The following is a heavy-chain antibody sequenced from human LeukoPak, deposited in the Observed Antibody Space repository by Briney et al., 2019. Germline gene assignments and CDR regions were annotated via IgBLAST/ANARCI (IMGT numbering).Heavy chain of an antibody. CDR1: GGSVSSGSYY. CDR3: AREGSLNDY. J-gene: IGHJ4*02. V-gene: IGHV4-61*01. Sequence: SETLPLTCTVSGGSVSSGSYYWSWIRQPPGKGLEWIGYIYYSGSTNYNPSLKSRVTISVDTSKNQFSLKLSSVTAADTAVYYCAREGSLNDYWGQGTLVTVSS. CDR2: IYYSGST. D-gene: IGHD2-15*01.